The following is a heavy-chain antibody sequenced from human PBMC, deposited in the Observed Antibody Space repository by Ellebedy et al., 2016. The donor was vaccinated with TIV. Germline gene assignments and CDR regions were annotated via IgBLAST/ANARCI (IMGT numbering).Heavy chain of an antibody. CDR1: GGSISDYY. CDR3: ARALDSNAYTAGFDI. D-gene: IGHD5-18*01. Sequence: SETLSLXCTLSGGSISDYYWSWLRQTPGKGLEWIGFSSYSETRFYNPSLRSRVTISVDTSTSKKNITLNLTSVTAADTAVYYCARALDSNAYTAGFDIWGQGILVTVSS. CDR2: SSYSETR. V-gene: IGHV4-59*01. J-gene: IGHJ5*02.